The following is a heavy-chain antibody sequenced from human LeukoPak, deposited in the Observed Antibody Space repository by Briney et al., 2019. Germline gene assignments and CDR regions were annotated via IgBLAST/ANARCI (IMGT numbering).Heavy chain of an antibody. Sequence: GGSLRLSCAASGFTFSSYAMTWVRQAPGKGLEWVSSISVNGGTTYYADSVKGRFTISRDSSKNTLYLQMNSLRAEDTAVYYCVRETSPERMIETGGLNYWGQGTLVVVSS. D-gene: IGHD3-16*01. CDR3: VRETSPERMIETGGLNY. CDR1: GFTFSSYA. V-gene: IGHV3-23*01. CDR2: ISVNGGTT. J-gene: IGHJ4*02.